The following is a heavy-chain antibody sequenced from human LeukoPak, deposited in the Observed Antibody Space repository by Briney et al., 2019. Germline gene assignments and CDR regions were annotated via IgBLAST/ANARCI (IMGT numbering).Heavy chain of an antibody. D-gene: IGHD5-18*01. V-gene: IGHV1-8*01. Sequence: ASVKVSCKASGYTFTSYDINWVRQATGQGLEWMGWMNPNSGNTGYAQKFQGRVTMTRDTSISTAYMELSRLRSDDTAVYYCARADVDTAMVPLYWGQGTLVTVSS. CDR3: ARADVDTAMVPLY. J-gene: IGHJ4*02. CDR2: MNPNSGNT. CDR1: GYTFTSYD.